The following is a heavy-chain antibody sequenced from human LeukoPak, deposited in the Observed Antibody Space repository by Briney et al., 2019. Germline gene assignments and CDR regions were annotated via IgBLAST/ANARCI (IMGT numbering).Heavy chain of an antibody. D-gene: IGHD2-2*01. CDR1: GFTFDDYA. J-gene: IGHJ4*02. V-gene: IGHV3-43D*03. CDR2: ISWDGATT. Sequence: GESLRLAXAASGFTFDDYAMHWVRQAPGRGLEWVSLISWDGATTSYTGSVRGRFTISRDNSKNSLYLQMNSLRAEDTALYYFAKVSLRRSYQMQGFDYWGQGTLVTVSS. CDR3: AKVSLRRSYQMQGFDY.